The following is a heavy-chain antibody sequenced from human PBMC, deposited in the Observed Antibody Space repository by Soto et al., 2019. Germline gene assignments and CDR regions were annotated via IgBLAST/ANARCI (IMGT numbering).Heavy chain of an antibody. V-gene: IGHV3-30*18. Sequence: QVHLVDSGGDVVQPGGSLRLSCTGSGFTFGNYGMHWVRQAPGKGLEWVASTSYDGNNKYYADSLKGRFTISRDNSKKMVYLHMTSLGPEDTAVYYCAKGGGSARDFDYWGQGALVTVSS. CDR3: AKGGGSARDFDY. CDR2: TSYDGNNK. CDR1: GFTFGNYG. J-gene: IGHJ4*02. D-gene: IGHD1-26*01.